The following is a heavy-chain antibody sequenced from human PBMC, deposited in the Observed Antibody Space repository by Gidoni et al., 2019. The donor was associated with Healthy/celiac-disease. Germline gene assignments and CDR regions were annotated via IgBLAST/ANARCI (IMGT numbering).Heavy chain of an antibody. CDR2: ISWNSGSI. V-gene: IGHV3-9*01. CDR1: GFTFDDYA. Sequence: EVQLVESGGGLVQPGRSLRLSCAASGFTFDDYAMHWVRQAPGKGLEWVSGISWNSGSIGYADSVKGRFTISRDNAKNSLYLQMNSLRAEDTALYYCARTGGPGYSSGWYGRDYWGQGTLVTVSS. CDR3: ARTGGPGYSSGWYGRDY. J-gene: IGHJ4*02. D-gene: IGHD6-19*01.